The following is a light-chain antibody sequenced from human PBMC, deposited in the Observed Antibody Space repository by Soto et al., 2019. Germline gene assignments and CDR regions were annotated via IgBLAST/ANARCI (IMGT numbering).Light chain of an antibody. CDR1: QSVSSSS. CDR3: QQYGSSPLIT. Sequence: EIVLTQSPGTLSLSPGERVTLSCRASQSVSSSSLAWYHQKPGQAPRLLIYGASSRASGIPDRFSGSGSGTDFTLTISRLEPEDFAMYYCQQYGSSPLITFGQGTRLEIK. V-gene: IGKV3-20*01. J-gene: IGKJ5*01. CDR2: GAS.